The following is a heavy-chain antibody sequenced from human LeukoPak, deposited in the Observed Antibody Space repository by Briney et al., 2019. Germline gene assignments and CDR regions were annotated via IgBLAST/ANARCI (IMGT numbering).Heavy chain of an antibody. CDR3: ARGGYDFCSGYRFDY. Sequence: ASVKASCKASGYTFTSYGISWLRQAPGHGVEWRGWISAYNGNTNYAQKLQGRATMTTDTSTSTAYMELRSLRSDDTAVYYCARGGYDFCSGYRFDYWGQGTLVTVSP. CDR2: ISAYNGNT. J-gene: IGHJ4*02. CDR1: GYTFTSYG. D-gene: IGHD3-3*01. V-gene: IGHV1-18*01.